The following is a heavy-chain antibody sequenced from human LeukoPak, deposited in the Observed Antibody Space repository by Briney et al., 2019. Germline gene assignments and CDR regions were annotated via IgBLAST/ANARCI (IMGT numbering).Heavy chain of an antibody. D-gene: IGHD2-2*01. V-gene: IGHV4-39*02. CDR3: ARDLARIVVPAAIPNWFDP. CDR2: IYYSGGT. CDR1: GGSISSSSYY. J-gene: IGHJ5*02. Sequence: SETLSLTCTVSGGSISSSSYYWGWIRQPPGKGLEWIGSIYYSGGTYYNPSLKSRVTISVDTSKNQFSLKLSSVTAADTAVYYCARDLARIVVPAAIPNWFDPWGQGTLVTVSS.